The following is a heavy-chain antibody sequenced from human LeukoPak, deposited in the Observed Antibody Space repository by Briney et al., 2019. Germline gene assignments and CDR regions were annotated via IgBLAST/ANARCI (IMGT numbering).Heavy chain of an antibody. D-gene: IGHD3-22*01. V-gene: IGHV4-59*08. J-gene: IGHJ4*02. CDR3: ARHQLPWQRYYDSSGYYSWFGY. CDR2: IYYGGST. CDR1: GGSISSYY. Sequence: PSETLSLTCTVSGGSISSYYWSWIRQPPGKGLEWIGYIYYGGSTNYNPSLKSRVTISVDTSKNQFSLKLSSVTAADTAVYYCARHQLPWQRYYDSSGYYSWFGYWGQGTLVTVSS.